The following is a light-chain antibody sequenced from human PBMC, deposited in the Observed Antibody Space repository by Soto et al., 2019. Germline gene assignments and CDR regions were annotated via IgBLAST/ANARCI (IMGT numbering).Light chain of an antibody. V-gene: IGKV1-9*01. CDR2: AAS. Sequence: DIQMTQPPSSLSASVGDRVTITCRASQGIGSHLAWYQQKPGEAPKLLIFAASTLQSGVPSRFSGSGSGTDFTLTISSLQAEDFATYYCQQLRTYPSTFGGGTKVDI. J-gene: IGKJ4*01. CDR1: QGIGSH. CDR3: QQLRTYPST.